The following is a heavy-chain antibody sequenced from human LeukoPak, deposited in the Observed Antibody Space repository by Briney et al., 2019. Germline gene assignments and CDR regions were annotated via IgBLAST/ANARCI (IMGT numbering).Heavy chain of an antibody. Sequence: GGSLRLSCAASGFTFTTYEMNWVRQAPGKGLEWVSYISSGGSSVYYADSVKGRFTISRDNAKNSLHLQMNSLRAEDTAVYYCAKTKWFDPWGQGTLVTVSS. CDR3: AKTKWFDP. CDR2: ISSGGSSV. V-gene: IGHV3-48*03. J-gene: IGHJ5*02. CDR1: GFTFTTYE.